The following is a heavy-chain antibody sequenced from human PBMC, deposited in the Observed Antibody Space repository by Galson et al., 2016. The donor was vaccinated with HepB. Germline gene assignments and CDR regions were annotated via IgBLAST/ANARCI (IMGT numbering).Heavy chain of an antibody. CDR3: ARRGVGFWRCYYYGYYLDY. CDR2: IYPGDSDT. Sequence: QSGAEVKKPGESLKISCKGSGYSFTSYWIGCVRQLPGKGLEWLGTIYPGDSDTRYSPSFQGPVTISADTSISTAYLQWSSLKASDNAMYYCARRGVGFWRCYYYGYYLDYWGQGTLVTVSS. D-gene: IGHD3-3*01. V-gene: IGHV5-51*01. J-gene: IGHJ4*02. CDR1: GYSFTSYW.